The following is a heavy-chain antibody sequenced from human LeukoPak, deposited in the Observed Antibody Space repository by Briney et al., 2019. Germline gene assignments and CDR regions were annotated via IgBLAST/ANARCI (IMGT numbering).Heavy chain of an antibody. D-gene: IGHD1-7*01. CDR2: IIPIFGTA. V-gene: IGHV1-69*05. J-gene: IGHJ2*01. CDR1: GGTFSSYA. Sequence: ASVKVSCKASGGTFSSYAISWVRQAPGQGLAWMGGIIPIFGTANYAQKFQGRVTITTDESTSTAYMELSSLRSEDTAVYYCARETKHWYFDLWGRGTLVTVSS. CDR3: ARETKHWYFDL.